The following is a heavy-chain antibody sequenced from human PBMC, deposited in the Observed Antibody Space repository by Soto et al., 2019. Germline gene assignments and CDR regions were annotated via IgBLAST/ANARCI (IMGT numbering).Heavy chain of an antibody. CDR2: ISYDGSNK. D-gene: IGHD3-10*01. J-gene: IGHJ4*02. V-gene: IGHV3-30*18. CDR3: AKDGRNYYRSGTSCDY. Sequence: QVQLVESGGGVVQPGRSLRLSCAASGFTFSSYGMHWVRQAPGKGLEWVAVISYDGSNKYYADSVKGRFTISRDNSKNTLYLQMNSLRAEDTAVYYCAKDGRNYYRSGTSCDYWGQGTLVTVSS. CDR1: GFTFSSYG.